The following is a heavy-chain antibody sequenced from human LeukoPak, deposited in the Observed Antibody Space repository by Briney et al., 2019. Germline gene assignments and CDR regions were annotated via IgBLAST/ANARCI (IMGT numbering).Heavy chain of an antibody. CDR1: GYTFTSYG. CDR3: ARDRWELRQNDAFDI. V-gene: IGHV1-18*01. D-gene: IGHD1-26*01. J-gene: IGHJ3*02. CDR2: ISAYNGNT. Sequence: GASVKVSCKASGYTFTSYGISWVRQAPGQGLEWMGWISAYNGNTNYAQKLQGRVTMTTDTSTSTAYMELRSLRSGDTAVYYCARDRWELRQNDAFDIWGQGTMVTVSS.